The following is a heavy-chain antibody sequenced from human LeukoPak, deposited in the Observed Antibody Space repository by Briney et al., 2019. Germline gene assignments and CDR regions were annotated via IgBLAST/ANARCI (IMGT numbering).Heavy chain of an antibody. Sequence: PSETLSLTCTVSGGSISSSSYYWGWIRQPPGKGLEWIGSIYYSGSTYYNPSLKSRVTISVDTSKNQFSLKLSSVTAADTAVYYYARRPPLAYCGGDCYPTWYYYYMDVWGKGTTVTISS. J-gene: IGHJ6*03. V-gene: IGHV4-39*01. CDR2: IYYSGST. D-gene: IGHD2-21*02. CDR3: ARRPPLAYCGGDCYPTWYYYYMDV. CDR1: GGSISSSSYY.